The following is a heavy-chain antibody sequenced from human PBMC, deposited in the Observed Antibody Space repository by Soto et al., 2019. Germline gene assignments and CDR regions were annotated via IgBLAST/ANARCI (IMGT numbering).Heavy chain of an antibody. CDR3: ARDGWGSNWYFDL. V-gene: IGHV3-23*01. J-gene: IGHJ2*01. Sequence: GGSLRLSCAASGFTFSIYAMSWVRQAPGKGLEWVSTISTSGGSTYYADSVKGRFTISRDNSKNTLYLQMNSLRAEDTAVYYCARDGWGSNWYFDLWGRGTLVTVSS. CDR2: ISTSGGST. CDR1: GFTFSIYA. D-gene: IGHD3-16*01.